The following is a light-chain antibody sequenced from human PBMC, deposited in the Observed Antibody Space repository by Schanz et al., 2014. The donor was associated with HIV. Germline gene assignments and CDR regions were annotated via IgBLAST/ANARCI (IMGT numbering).Light chain of an antibody. Sequence: EIVLTQSPGILSLSPGERATLSCRASHPVSSDLAWYKQKPGQAPRLLMFDASKRAAGIPARFSGSGSGTDFTLTISRLEPEDFAVYYCQHYGSSFGPGTKVDIK. V-gene: IGKV3-20*01. CDR1: HPVSSD. J-gene: IGKJ3*01. CDR2: DAS. CDR3: QHYGSS.